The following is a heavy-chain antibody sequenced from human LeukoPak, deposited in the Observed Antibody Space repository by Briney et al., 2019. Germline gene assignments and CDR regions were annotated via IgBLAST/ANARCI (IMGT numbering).Heavy chain of an antibody. CDR1: GYTFTDYG. V-gene: IGHV1-18*01. CDR2: ISVYNVNT. Sequence: ASVKVSCKTSGYTFTDYGISWVRQAPGQGLEWMGWISVYNVNTNYAQKFQGRVTMTRDTSTSTVYMELSSLRSEDTAVYYCARALVGDAFDIWGQGTMVTVSS. J-gene: IGHJ3*02. CDR3: ARALVGDAFDI.